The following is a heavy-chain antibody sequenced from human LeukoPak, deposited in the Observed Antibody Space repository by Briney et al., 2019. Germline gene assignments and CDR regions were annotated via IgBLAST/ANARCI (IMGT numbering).Heavy chain of an antibody. Sequence: KPSETLSLTCTVSGGSISTYYWAWIRQPPGKGLEWIGYIYYSGSTNYNPSLKSRVTISLDTSKNQFSLTLSSVTAADTAVYYCARAGSGTGFDYWGQGTLVTVSS. CDR2: IYYSGST. J-gene: IGHJ4*02. CDR1: GGSISTYY. CDR3: ARAGSGTGFDY. D-gene: IGHD6-13*01. V-gene: IGHV4-59*12.